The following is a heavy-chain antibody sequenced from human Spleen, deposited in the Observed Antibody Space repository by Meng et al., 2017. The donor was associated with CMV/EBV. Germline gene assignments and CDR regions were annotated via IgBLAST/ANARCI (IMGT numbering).Heavy chain of an antibody. Sequence: ASVKVSCKASGYTFTNYGISWVRQAPGQGLEWMGWISAYNGDTNYAQKFQGRVTMTTDTFTSIAYMELSSLRADDPAVYYCARDPTAQGVWSYYYYAMDVWGQGTTVTVSS. CDR1: GYTFTNYG. D-gene: IGHD1-26*01. V-gene: IGHV1-18*01. J-gene: IGHJ6*02. CDR3: ARDPTAQGVWSYYYYAMDV. CDR2: ISAYNGDT.